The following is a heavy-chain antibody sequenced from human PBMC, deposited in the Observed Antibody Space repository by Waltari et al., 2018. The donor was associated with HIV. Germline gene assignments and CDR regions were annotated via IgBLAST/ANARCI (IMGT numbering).Heavy chain of an antibody. J-gene: IGHJ3*02. V-gene: IGHV3-66*01. CDR1: GFTVSGNS. Sequence: EVQLVEFGGNLVQPGGSLRLSCAASGFTVSGNSMSWVRPAQGKGLEWVSIIYSGGSTFYADSVKGRFTISRDDSMNTLYLQMTSLRAEDTAVYYCASRGHQLLSHDVFDIWGQGTLVTVSS. D-gene: IGHD1-26*01. CDR2: IYSGGST. CDR3: ASRGHQLLSHDVFDI.